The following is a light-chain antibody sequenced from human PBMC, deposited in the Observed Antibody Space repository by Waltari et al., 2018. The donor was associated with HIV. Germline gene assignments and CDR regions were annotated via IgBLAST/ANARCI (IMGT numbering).Light chain of an antibody. Sequence: SYELTQPPSVSVSPGQTASLPCSGDKLGDKYACWYQQKPGQSPVLVIYQDSRRPSGIPERFSGSNSGNTATLTISGTQAMDEADYYCQAWDSSTGVFGTGTKVTVL. J-gene: IGLJ1*01. CDR2: QDS. CDR1: KLGDKY. V-gene: IGLV3-1*01. CDR3: QAWDSSTGV.